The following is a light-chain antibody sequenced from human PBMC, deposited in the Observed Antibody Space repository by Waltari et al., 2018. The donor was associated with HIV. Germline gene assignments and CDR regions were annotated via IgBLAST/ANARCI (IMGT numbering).Light chain of an antibody. CDR1: SSNLGNNY. CDR2: RNK. Sequence: QSVLTQPPSASGTPGQRVTISCSGTSSNLGNNYVTWYQKLPGRNPKLLIYRNKQRPSGVPDRFSGSKSGTSASLAISGLRSEDEADYFCASWDDSLSAHYVFGTGTKVVVL. CDR3: ASWDDSLSAHYV. J-gene: IGLJ1*01. V-gene: IGLV1-47*01.